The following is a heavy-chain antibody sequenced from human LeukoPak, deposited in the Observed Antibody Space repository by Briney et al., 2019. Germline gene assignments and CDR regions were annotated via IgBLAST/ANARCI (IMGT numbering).Heavy chain of an antibody. J-gene: IGHJ6*03. CDR2: ISSSSSYI. D-gene: IGHD3-3*01. V-gene: IGHV3-21*01. Sequence: GGSLRLSFAASGFTFSSYAMSWVRQAPGKGLEWVSSISSSSSYIYYADSVKGRFTISRDNAKNSLYLQMNGLRAEDTAVYYCASIVEPLLEWLLWNYMDVWGKGTTVTVSS. CDR1: GFTFSSYA. CDR3: ASIVEPLLEWLLWNYMDV.